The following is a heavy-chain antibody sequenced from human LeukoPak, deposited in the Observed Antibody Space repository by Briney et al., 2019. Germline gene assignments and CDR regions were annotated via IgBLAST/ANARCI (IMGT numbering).Heavy chain of an antibody. V-gene: IGHV1-46*01. D-gene: IGHD6-13*01. CDR1: GYTFTSYY. CDR3: ASLTQAAAGTGDAFDI. J-gene: IGHJ3*02. Sequence: ASVKVSCKASGYTFTSYYMHWVRQAPGQGLEWMGIINPSGGSTSYAQKFQGRVTMTRDTSTSTVYTELSSLRSEDTAVYYCASLTQAAAGTGDAFDIWGQGTMVTVSS. CDR2: INPSGGST.